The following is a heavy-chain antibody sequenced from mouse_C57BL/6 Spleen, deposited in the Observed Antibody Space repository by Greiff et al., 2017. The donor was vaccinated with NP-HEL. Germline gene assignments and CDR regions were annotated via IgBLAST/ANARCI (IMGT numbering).Heavy chain of an antibody. CDR1: GYTFTSYW. CDR3: AKGDYYINFDY. D-gene: IGHD2-12*01. Sequence: QVQLQQPGAVLVKPGASVKLSCKASGYTFTSYWMHWVKQRPGQGLEWIGMINPNSGSTNYNEKFKSKATLTVDKSSSTAYMQLSSLTSEDSADYYCAKGDYYINFDYWGQGTTLTVSS. CDR2: INPNSGST. V-gene: IGHV1-64*01. J-gene: IGHJ2*01.